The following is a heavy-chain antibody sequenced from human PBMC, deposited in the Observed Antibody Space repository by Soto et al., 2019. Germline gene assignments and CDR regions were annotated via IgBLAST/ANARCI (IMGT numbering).Heavy chain of an antibody. J-gene: IGHJ6*02. CDR1: GGTSSTYA. D-gene: IGHD1-1*01. V-gene: IGHV1-69*12. CDR2: IIPIFNRP. CDR3: ARQLNWNYYYYGMDV. Sequence: QVQLVQSGAEVKKPGSSVKVSCKASGGTSSTYAISWVRQAPGQGLEWMGGIIPIFNRPNYAQKFQARLTXXADESSSTAYMELSSLRSEDTAVYYCARQLNWNYYYYGMDVWGQGTTVTVSS.